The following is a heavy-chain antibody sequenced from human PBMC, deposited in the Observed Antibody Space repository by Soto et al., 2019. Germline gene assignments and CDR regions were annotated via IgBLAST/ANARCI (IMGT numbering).Heavy chain of an antibody. J-gene: IGHJ4*02. CDR2: IILVFGTT. CDR1: GGTFDSHS. Sequence: QVQLVQSAAEVKKPGYSVKVSCKASGGTFDSHSISWVRQDAGQGLEWMGGIILVFGTTNYAQRFQGRVTMTADESTSTAYMELGGLKSEDTAVYYCAREGEDLLSHFDSWGQGTGVIVSS. V-gene: IGHV1-69*01. D-gene: IGHD3-10*01. CDR3: AREGEDLLSHFDS.